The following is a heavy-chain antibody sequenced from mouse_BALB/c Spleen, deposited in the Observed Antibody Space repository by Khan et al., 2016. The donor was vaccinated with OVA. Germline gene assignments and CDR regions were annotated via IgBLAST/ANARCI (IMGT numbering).Heavy chain of an antibody. V-gene: IGHV2-3*01. D-gene: IGHD2-12*01. CDR3: AKFTPDYYSMDY. CDR2: IWGDGST. J-gene: IGHJ4*01. Sequence: VQRVESGPGLVAPSQSLSITCTVSGFSLNSYGVNWVRQPPGKGLEWLGVIWGDGSTTNNSALKSRLIISKDDSKSQVFLKLNSLQTDDTATYYCAKFTPDYYSMDYWGQGTSVTVSS. CDR1: GFSLNSYG.